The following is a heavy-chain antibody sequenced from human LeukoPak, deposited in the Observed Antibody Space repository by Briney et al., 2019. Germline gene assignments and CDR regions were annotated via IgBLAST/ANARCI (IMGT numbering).Heavy chain of an antibody. J-gene: IGHJ5*02. CDR2: IYYSGST. CDR3: ARGAGTYPNWFDP. Sequence: PSETLSLTCTVSGGSVSSGSYYWSWIRQPPGKGLEWIGYIYYSGSTNYNPSLKSRVIISVDTSKNQFSLKLSSVTAADTAVYYCARGAGTYPNWFDPWGQGTLVTVSS. V-gene: IGHV4-61*01. CDR1: GGSVSSGSYY. D-gene: IGHD3-10*01.